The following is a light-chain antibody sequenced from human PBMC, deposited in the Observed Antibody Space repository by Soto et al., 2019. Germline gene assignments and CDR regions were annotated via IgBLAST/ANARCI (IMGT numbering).Light chain of an antibody. J-gene: IGKJ2*02. CDR2: DAS. V-gene: IGKV1-5*01. CDR1: QSVSSW. Sequence: DIQMTQSPSTLSSSVGDRATLTCRASQSVSSWLAWYQQKPGQAPKLLIYDASNLEIGVPSRFSGSGSGTEFTLTISSLQAYEFSSYYWQQYNSYTCTFGHGTKVEIK. CDR3: QQYNSYTCT.